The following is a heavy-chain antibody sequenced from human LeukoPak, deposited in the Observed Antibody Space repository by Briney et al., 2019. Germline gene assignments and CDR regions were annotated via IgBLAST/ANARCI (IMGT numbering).Heavy chain of an antibody. V-gene: IGHV3-33*01. J-gene: IGHJ6*04. CDR1: GFTFSSYG. Sequence: PGRSPRLSCAASGFTFSSYGMHWVRQAPGKGLEWVAVICYDGSNKYYADSVKGRFTISRDNSKNTLYLQMNSLRAEDTAVYYCARDGRDYDILTGYPFDYYYYGMDVWGKGTTVTVSS. D-gene: IGHD3-9*01. CDR3: ARDGRDYDILTGYPFDYYYYGMDV. CDR2: ICYDGSNK.